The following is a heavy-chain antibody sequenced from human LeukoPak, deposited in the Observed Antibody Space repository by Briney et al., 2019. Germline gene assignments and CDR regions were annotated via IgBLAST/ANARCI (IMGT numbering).Heavy chain of an antibody. CDR2: ISGSGGST. CDR1: GFTFSSYA. D-gene: IGHD6-19*01. J-gene: IGHJ4*02. Sequence: GGSLRLSCAASGFTFSSYAMSWVRQAPGKGLEWVSAISGSGGSTYYADSVKGRFTISRDNSKNTLYLQMNSLRAEDTAVYYCTKAQETVSSGWYLDYWGQGTLVTVSS. CDR3: TKAQETVSSGWYLDY. V-gene: IGHV3-23*01.